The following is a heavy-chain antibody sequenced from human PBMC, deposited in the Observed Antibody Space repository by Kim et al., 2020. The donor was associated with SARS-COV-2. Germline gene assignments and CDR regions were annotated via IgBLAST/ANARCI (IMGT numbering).Heavy chain of an antibody. D-gene: IGHD1-26*01. J-gene: IGHJ2*01. V-gene: IGHV1-69*13. CDR2: IIPIFGTA. CDR3: ARERTGGNYQIWYFDL. Sequence: SVKVSCKASGGTFSSYAISWVRQAPGQGLEWMGGIIPIFGTANYAQKFQGRVTITADESTSTAYMELSSLRSEDTAVYYCARERTGGNYQIWYFDLWGRGTLVTVSS. CDR1: GGTFSSYA.